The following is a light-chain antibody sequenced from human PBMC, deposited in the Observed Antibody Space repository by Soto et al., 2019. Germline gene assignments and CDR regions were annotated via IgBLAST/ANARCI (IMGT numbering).Light chain of an antibody. CDR1: SSDVGSFDS. CDR2: DVS. Sequence: QSALTQPASVSGSPGQPITISCTGTSSDVGSFDSVAWYQHNPGKAPKLMIYDVSNRPSGVSSRFSGSKSGNTASLSISGLQAEDEADYFCTSYSSSNNFDVVFGGGTKLTVL. V-gene: IGLV2-14*01. J-gene: IGLJ2*01. CDR3: TSYSSSNNFDVV.